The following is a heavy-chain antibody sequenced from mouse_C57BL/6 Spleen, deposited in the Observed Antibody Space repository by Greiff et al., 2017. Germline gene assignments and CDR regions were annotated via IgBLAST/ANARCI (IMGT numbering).Heavy chain of an antibody. J-gene: IGHJ4*01. D-gene: IGHD2-3*01. CDR3: ARGDGYYYYAMDY. Sequence: QVQLKQSGAELVKPGASVKISCKASGYAFSSYWMNWVKQRPGKGLEWIGQIYPGDGDTNYNGKFKGKATLTADKSSSTAYMQLSSLTSEDSAVYFCARGDGYYYYAMDYWGQGTSVTVSS. CDR1: GYAFSSYW. CDR2: IYPGDGDT. V-gene: IGHV1-80*01.